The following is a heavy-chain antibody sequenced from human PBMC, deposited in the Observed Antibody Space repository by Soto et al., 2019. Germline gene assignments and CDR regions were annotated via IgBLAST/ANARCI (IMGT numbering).Heavy chain of an antibody. J-gene: IGHJ4*02. V-gene: IGHV3-23*01. CDR3: AKGGLLPRANRWF. D-gene: IGHD2-2*01. Sequence: LRLSCAASGFTFRNYPMTWVRQAPGKGLDWVSTISGSGVDTYYPDSVKGRVTISRDNSKNTLYLQINSLRAEDTAVYYCAKGGLLPRANRWFWGQGTLVTVSS. CDR1: GFTFRNYP. CDR2: ISGSGVDT.